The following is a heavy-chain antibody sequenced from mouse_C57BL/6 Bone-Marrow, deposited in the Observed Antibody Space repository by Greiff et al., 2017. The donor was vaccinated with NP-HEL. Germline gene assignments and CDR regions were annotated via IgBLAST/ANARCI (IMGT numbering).Heavy chain of an antibody. CDR3: ARKGLPWYFDV. J-gene: IGHJ1*03. Sequence: VQLQQSGAELARPGASVKLSCKASGYTFTSYGISWVKQRTGQGLEWIGEIYPRSGNTYYIEKFKGKATLTADKSSSTAYMELRSLTSEDSAVYFCARKGLPWYFDVWGTGTTVTVSS. D-gene: IGHD2-2*01. V-gene: IGHV1-81*01. CDR2: IYPRSGNT. CDR1: GYTFTSYG.